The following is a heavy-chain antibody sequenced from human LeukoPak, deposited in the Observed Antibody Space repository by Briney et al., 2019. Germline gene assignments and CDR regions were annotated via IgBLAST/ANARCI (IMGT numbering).Heavy chain of an antibody. Sequence: ASVTVSCKASGYTFTSYAMNWVRQAPGQGLEWMGWINTNTGNPTYAQGFTGRFVFSLDTSVSTAYLQISSLKAEDTAVYYCARDRAVTMVRGVTGYYYGMDVWGQGTTVTVSS. CDR3: ARDRAVTMVRGVTGYYYGMDV. CDR1: GYTFTSYA. CDR2: INTNTGNP. J-gene: IGHJ6*02. D-gene: IGHD3-10*01. V-gene: IGHV7-4-1*02.